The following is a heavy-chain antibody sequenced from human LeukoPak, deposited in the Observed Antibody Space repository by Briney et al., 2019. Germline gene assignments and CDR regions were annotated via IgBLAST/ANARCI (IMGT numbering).Heavy chain of an antibody. CDR2: FSGSGGST. CDR3: ARDGYSSSFYFDY. J-gene: IGHJ4*02. D-gene: IGHD6-6*01. Sequence: GGSLRLSCAASGFTFSSYAMSWVRQASGKGLECISGFSGSGGSTYYADSVKGRFTISRDNAKNTLYLQMNSLRAEDTAVYYCARDGYSSSFYFDYWGQGTLVTVSS. V-gene: IGHV3-23*01. CDR1: GFTFSSYA.